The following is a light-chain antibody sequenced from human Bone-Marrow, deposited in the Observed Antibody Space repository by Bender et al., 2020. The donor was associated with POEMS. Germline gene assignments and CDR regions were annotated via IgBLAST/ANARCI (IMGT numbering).Light chain of an antibody. Sequence: SALTQPASVSGSPGQSITISCTGSSSDIGGYNYVSWYQQHPGKAPKLLIYDVTSRPSGVPPRFSGSKSGNTASLTISGLQAEDEADYYCCSYAGTFNYVFGTGTKVTVL. CDR1: SSDIGGYNY. CDR3: CSYAGTFNYV. V-gene: IGLV2-14*01. CDR2: DVT. J-gene: IGLJ1*01.